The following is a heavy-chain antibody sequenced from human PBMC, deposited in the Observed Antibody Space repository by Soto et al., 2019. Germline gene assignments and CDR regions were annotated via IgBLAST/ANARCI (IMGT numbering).Heavy chain of an antibody. Sequence: QVQLQESGPGLVKPSGTLSLTSAVSGGSFTSNNWWTWVRQPPGQGLEWIGEIYRTGSTNYNPSLKSRVTISLDKSEKQFYLKVTSLTAADTAVYYCASRDPGTSVDYWGQGTLVTVSS. J-gene: IGHJ4*02. CDR3: ASRDPGTSVDY. V-gene: IGHV4-4*02. CDR2: IYRTGST. CDR1: GGSFTSNNW. D-gene: IGHD1-7*01.